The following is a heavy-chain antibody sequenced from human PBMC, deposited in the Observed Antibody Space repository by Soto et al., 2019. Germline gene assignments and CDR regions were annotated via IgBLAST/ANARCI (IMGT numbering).Heavy chain of an antibody. V-gene: IGHV1-58*01. D-gene: IGHD1-1*01. Sequence: QMQLVQSGPEVKKPGTSVKVSCKASGFTFTSSAVQWVRQARGQRLEWIGWIVVGSGNTNYAQKFQERVTITRDMSTSTAYMELSSLRSEDTAVYYCAASTGRYNWNDDYYYYGMDVWGQGTTVTVSS. CDR2: IVVGSGNT. CDR3: AASTGRYNWNDDYYYYGMDV. J-gene: IGHJ6*02. CDR1: GFTFTSSA.